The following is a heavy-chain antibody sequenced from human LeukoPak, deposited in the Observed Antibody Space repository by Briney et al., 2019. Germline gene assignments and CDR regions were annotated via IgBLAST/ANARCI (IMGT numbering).Heavy chain of an antibody. CDR3: ARKYCGGDCYLDY. CDR1: GYTFTGYY. D-gene: IGHD2-21*02. Sequence: ASVKVSCKASGYTFTGYYMHWVRQAPGQGLEWMGWINPNSGGTNYAQKFQGRVTMTRDTSISTAYMGLSRLRSDDTAVYYCARKYCGGDCYLDYWGQGTLVTVSS. V-gene: IGHV1-2*02. CDR2: INPNSGGT. J-gene: IGHJ4*02.